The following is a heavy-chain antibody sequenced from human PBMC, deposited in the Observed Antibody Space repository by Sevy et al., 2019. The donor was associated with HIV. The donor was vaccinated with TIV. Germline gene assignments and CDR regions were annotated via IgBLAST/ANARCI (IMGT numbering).Heavy chain of an antibody. D-gene: IGHD6-6*01. J-gene: IGHJ5*02. CDR2: INPSGGYT. CDR1: GYTFTSYY. CDR3: AREGSSSSKFTWFDP. Sequence: ASVKVSCKASGYTFTSYYMHWVRQAPGQGLEWMGIINPSGGYTTYAQKFQGRVTMTRDTSTSTVYMELGSLGSEDPAVYYCAREGSSSSKFTWFDPWGQGTLVTVSS. V-gene: IGHV1-46*03.